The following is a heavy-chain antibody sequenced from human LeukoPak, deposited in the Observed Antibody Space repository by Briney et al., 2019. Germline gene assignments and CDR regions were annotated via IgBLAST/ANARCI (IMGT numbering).Heavy chain of an antibody. D-gene: IGHD3-16*02. V-gene: IGHV3-23*01. CDR1: GFTFSSYA. CDR3: AKDKTFGGVIAYLFDY. CDR2: TSGSGGST. J-gene: IGHJ4*02. Sequence: QSGGSLRLSCAASGFTFSSYAMSWVRQAPGKGLEWVSATSGSGGSTYYADSVKGRFTISRDNSKNTLYLQMNSLRAEDTAVYYCAKDKTFGGVIAYLFDYWGQGTLVTVSS.